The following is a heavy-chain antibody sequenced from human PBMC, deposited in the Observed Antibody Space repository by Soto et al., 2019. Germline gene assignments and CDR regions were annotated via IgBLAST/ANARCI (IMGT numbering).Heavy chain of an antibody. V-gene: IGHV1-18*01. Sequence: AAVTVSCKASGYTFTSYGISWVRQAPGRGLEWMGWISAYNGNTNYAQKLQGRVTMTTDTSTSTAYMELRSLRSDDTAVYYCARDHTNFGVVTTPNYWGQGTLVTVSS. CDR2: ISAYNGNT. CDR3: ARDHTNFGVVTTPNY. J-gene: IGHJ4*02. CDR1: GYTFTSYG. D-gene: IGHD3-3*01.